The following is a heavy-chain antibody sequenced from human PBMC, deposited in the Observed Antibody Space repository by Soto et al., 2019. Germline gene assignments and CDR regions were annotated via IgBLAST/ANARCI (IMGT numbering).Heavy chain of an antibody. V-gene: IGHV3-23*01. CDR1: GFTFKNHA. J-gene: IGHJ6*02. D-gene: IGHD5-12*01. CDR3: AKTRLATTRFGMDV. CDR2: ISVSGDST. Sequence: PGGSLRLSCAASGFTFKNHAMTWVRQAPGKGLEWVSGISVSGDSTYYADSVMGRFTISRDNSKNTPYLQMNSLRADDTAVYYCAKTRLATTRFGMDVWGLGTTVTVSS.